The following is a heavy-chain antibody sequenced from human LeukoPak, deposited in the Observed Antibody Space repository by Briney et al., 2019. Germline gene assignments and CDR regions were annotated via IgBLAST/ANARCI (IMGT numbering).Heavy chain of an antibody. V-gene: IGHV3-30-3*01. CDR2: ISYDGSNK. J-gene: IGHJ6*02. Sequence: GGSLGLSCAASGFTFSSYAMHWVRQAPGKGLEWVAVISYDGSNKHYADSVKGRFTISRDNSKNTLYLQMNSLRAEDTAVYYCARDEVYCSSTSCRRYYYYGMDVWGQGTTVTVSS. D-gene: IGHD2-2*01. CDR1: GFTFSSYA. CDR3: ARDEVYCSSTSCRRYYYYGMDV.